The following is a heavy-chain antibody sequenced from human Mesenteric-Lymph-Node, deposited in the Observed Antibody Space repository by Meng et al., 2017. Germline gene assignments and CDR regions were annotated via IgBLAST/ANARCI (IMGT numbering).Heavy chain of an antibody. J-gene: IGHJ4*02. Sequence: GESLKISCAASGFTFSSYWMSWVRQAPGKGLEWVANIKQDGSEKYYVDSVKGRFTISRDNAKNSLYLQMNSLRAEDTAVYYCARALLSVAGDCWGQGTLVTVSS. CDR3: ARALLSVAGDC. V-gene: IGHV3-7*01. CDR1: GFTFSSYW. D-gene: IGHD6-19*01. CDR2: IKQDGSEK.